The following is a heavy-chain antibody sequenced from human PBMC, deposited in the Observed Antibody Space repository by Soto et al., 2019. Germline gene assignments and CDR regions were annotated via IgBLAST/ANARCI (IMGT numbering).Heavy chain of an antibody. D-gene: IGHD3-22*01. CDR1: GGSISSGGYY. Sequence: PSETLSLTCTVSGGSISSGGYYWSWIRQHPGKGLEWIGYIYYSGSTYYNPSLKSRVTISVDTSKNQFSLKLSSVTAADTAVYYCARDYYDSSGLGYFDYWGQGTMVTVYS. J-gene: IGHJ4*02. CDR3: ARDYYDSSGLGYFDY. V-gene: IGHV4-31*03. CDR2: IYYSGST.